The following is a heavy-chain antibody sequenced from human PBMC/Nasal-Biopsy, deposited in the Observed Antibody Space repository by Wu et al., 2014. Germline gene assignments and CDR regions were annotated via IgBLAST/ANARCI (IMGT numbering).Heavy chain of an antibody. CDR1: GFTFDDYA. V-gene: IGHV3-9*01. CDR2: ISWNSGSI. Sequence: LRLSCAASGFTFDDYAMHWVRQAPGKGLEWVSGISWNSGSIGYADSVKGRFTISRDNAKNSLYLQMNSLRAEDTALYYCAKDSGSGSVILREINYWGQGTLVTVSS. D-gene: IGHD1-26*01. J-gene: IGHJ4*02. CDR3: AKDSGSGSVILREINY.